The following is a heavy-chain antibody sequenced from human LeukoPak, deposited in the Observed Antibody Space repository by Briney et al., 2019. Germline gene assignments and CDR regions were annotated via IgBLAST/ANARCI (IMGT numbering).Heavy chain of an antibody. D-gene: IGHD7-27*01. Sequence: SETLSLTCTVSGGSISSYYWSWIRQPPGKGLEWIGYIYYCGSTNYNPSLKSRVTISVDTSKNQFSLKLSSVTAADTAVYYCARDPSNWGGYLDYWGQGTLVTVSS. CDR3: ARDPSNWGGYLDY. CDR1: GGSISSYY. CDR2: IYYCGST. V-gene: IGHV4-59*01. J-gene: IGHJ4*02.